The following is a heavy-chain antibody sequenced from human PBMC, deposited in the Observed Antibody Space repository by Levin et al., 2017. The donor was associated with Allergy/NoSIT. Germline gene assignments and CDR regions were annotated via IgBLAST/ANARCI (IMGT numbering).Heavy chain of an antibody. CDR1: GFTFSSYW. Sequence: GGSLRLSCAASGFTFSSYWMHWVRQAPGKGLVWVSLINYDGSSTTYADSVKGRFTISRDNAKNTLYLQMNSLRAEDTAIYYCARAYSGTYRVDCWGQGTLVT. CDR3: ARAYSGTYRVDC. D-gene: IGHD1-26*01. J-gene: IGHJ4*02. V-gene: IGHV3-74*01. CDR2: INYDGSST.